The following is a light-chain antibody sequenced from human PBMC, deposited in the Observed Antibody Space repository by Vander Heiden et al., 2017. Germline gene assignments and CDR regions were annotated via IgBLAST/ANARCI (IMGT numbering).Light chain of an antibody. CDR2: GAS. CDR3: EQSTTVST. V-gene: IGKV3-20*01. Sequence: ESVLTQSPGTLSLSPGEMATLSCRASESVEHNYLDWYRQKPGQAPRLLIYGASSRPDGVSDKFSGSGSGTDFTLSMSSREPEDFAIYYWEQSTTVSTFGQGTRMDIK. J-gene: IGKJ2*01. CDR1: ESVEHNY.